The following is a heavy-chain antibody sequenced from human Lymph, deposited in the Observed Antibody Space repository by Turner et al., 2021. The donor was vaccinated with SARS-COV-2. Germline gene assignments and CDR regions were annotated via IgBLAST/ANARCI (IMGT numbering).Heavy chain of an antibody. CDR2: SNPSGGST. CDR1: GYTFTTYY. J-gene: IGHJ4*02. D-gene: IGHD4-17*01. CDR3: AREGTVTTWFDY. V-gene: IGHV1-46*01. Sequence: QVQLVQSGAEVKKPGASVKVSCKASGYTFTTYYMHWVRQAPGQGLEWMGISNPSGGSTSYAQKFQGRVTMTRDTSTSTVYMELSSLRSEDTAVYYCAREGTVTTWFDYWGQGTLVTVSS.